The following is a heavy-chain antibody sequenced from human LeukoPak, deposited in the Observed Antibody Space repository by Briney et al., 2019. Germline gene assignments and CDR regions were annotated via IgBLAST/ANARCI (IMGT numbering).Heavy chain of an antibody. D-gene: IGHD3-9*01. Sequence: GGSLRLSCASSGFTFSDAWMSWVRQAPGKGLEWVARIKSNTEGGTPDYAALVNGRFTISRDDSQNTLDLQMNSLTTEDTAVYYCAATVPLKVDWLLLVGAFDYWGQGALVSVSS. V-gene: IGHV3-15*01. CDR1: GFTFSDAW. CDR2: IKSNTEGGTP. CDR3: AATVPLKVDWLLLVGAFDY. J-gene: IGHJ4*02.